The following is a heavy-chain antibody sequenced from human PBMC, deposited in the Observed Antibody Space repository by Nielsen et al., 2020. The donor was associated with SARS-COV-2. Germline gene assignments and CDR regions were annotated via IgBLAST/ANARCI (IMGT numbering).Heavy chain of an antibody. Sequence: ASVKVSCKVSGYTLTELSMHWVRQAPGKGLEWMGGFDPEDGETIYAQKFQGRVTMTEDTSTDTAHMELSSLRSEDTAVYYCALGMVVAALWGGWFDPWGQGTLVTVSS. CDR1: GYTLTELS. J-gene: IGHJ5*02. D-gene: IGHD2-15*01. CDR2: FDPEDGET. V-gene: IGHV1-24*01. CDR3: ALGMVVAALWGGWFDP.